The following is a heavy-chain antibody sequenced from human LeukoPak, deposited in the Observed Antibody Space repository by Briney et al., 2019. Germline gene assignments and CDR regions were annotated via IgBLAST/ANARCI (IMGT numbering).Heavy chain of an antibody. D-gene: IGHD3-22*01. CDR3: ARDGNYYDSSGYYYFDY. J-gene: IGHJ4*02. CDR2: INPSGDST. V-gene: IGHV1-46*01. CDR1: GYTFTSYY. Sequence: ASVKVSCKASGYTFTSYYMHWVRQAPGQGLEWMGIINPSGDSTRYAQKLQGRVTMTRDTSTSTVYMELSSLRSEDTAVYYCARDGNYYDSSGYYYFDYWGQGTLVTVSS.